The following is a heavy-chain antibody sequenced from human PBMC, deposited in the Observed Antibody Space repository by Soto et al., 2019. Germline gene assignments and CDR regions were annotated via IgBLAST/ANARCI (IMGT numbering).Heavy chain of an antibody. D-gene: IGHD2-21*01. CDR1: GFTFYSHA. CDR2: TSASGAVT. V-gene: IGHV3-23*01. Sequence: DVQLLESGGDLVQPGGSLRLSCVASGFTFYSHAMSWVRQAPGKGLEWVSGTSASGAVTYYADSVKGRFTMSRDNAKNTRWLQMNSLRVEDTGVYYCIDGGAIGPPPLDPWGQGTLVIVSS. J-gene: IGHJ5*02. CDR3: IDGGAIGPPPLDP.